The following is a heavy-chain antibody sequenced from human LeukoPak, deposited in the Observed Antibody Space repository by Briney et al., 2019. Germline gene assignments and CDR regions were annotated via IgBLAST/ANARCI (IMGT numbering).Heavy chain of an antibody. CDR2: TNSGGTTT. CDR1: GFPFSDFS. Sequence: GGSLRLSCATSGFPFSDFSMTWVRQAPGKGLEWISTTNSGGTTTYYAESVKGRFTISRDNFKNALYLQMSSLRVEDTAIYYCAKQSYARSLGEGGPGALVTVSS. CDR3: AKQSYARSLGE. V-gene: IGHV3-23*01. D-gene: IGHD3-10*02. J-gene: IGHJ4*02.